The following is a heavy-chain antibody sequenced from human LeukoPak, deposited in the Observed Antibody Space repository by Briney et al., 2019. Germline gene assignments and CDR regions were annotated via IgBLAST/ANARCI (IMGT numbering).Heavy chain of an antibody. CDR1: GFPFNSYA. V-gene: IGHV3-23*01. D-gene: IGHD5-24*01. J-gene: IGHJ4*02. CDR3: AKDRVRGYGYWEFAY. CDR2: ILQSGGDR. Sequence: PGGSLRLSCAASGFPFNSYAMTWVRQAPGKGLEGVSGILQSGGDRYYSDSVKGRFTVSRDNSKNTLYLQMNSLRVDDTAIYYCAKDRVRGYGYWEFAYCGQGTPVTVSS.